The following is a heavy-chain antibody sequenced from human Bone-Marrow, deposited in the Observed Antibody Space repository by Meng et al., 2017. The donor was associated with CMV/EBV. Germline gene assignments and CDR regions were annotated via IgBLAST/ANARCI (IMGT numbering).Heavy chain of an antibody. V-gene: IGHV5-51*01. J-gene: IGHJ4*02. CDR3: ARILYSGSYYPYFDY. CDR2: IYPGDSDT. CDR1: GYSFTSYW. Sequence: GGSLRLSCKGSGYSFTSYWIGWVRQMPGKGLEWMGIIYPGDSDTRYSPSFQGQVTISADKSISTAYLQWSSLRSEDTAVYYCARILYSGSYYPYFDYWGQGTLVTVSS. D-gene: IGHD1-26*01.